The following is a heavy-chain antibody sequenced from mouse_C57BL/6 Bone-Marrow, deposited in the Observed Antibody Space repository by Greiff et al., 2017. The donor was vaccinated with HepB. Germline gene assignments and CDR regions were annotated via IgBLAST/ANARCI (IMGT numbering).Heavy chain of an antibody. CDR2: IDPSDSYT. D-gene: IGHD1-1*02. Sequence: QVQLQQPGAELVMPGASVKLSCKASGYTFTSYWMHWVKQRPGQGLEWIGEIDPSDSYTNYNQKFKGKSTLTVDKSSSTAYMQLSSLTSEVSAVYYCARGGYCGGFFMDYWGQGTSVTVSS. CDR3: ARGGYCGGFFMDY. V-gene: IGHV1-69*01. J-gene: IGHJ4*01. CDR1: GYTFTSYW.